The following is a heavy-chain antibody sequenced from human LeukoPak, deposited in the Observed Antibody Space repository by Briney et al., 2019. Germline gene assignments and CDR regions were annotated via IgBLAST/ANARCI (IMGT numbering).Heavy chain of an antibody. CDR1: GFTFSNHA. CDR2: IRASGAST. CDR3: ATRGYCSSTSCNHFFDY. J-gene: IGHJ4*02. V-gene: IGHV3-23*01. Sequence: GSLRLSCAASGFTFSNHAMSWVRQAPGKGLEWVSTIRASGASTYYAGSVKGRFTISRDNSKNTLYLQLNSLSVEDTAVYYCATRGYCSSTSCNHFFDYWGQGNLVTVSS. D-gene: IGHD2-2*01.